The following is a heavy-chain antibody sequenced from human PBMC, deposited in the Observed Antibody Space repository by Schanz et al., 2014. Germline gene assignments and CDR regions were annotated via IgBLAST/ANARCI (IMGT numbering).Heavy chain of an antibody. V-gene: IGHV3-30*18. CDR2: MSYDGSIK. Sequence: VQLLESGGGLVQPGGSLRLSCAASGFTFSSYAMSWVRQAPGKGLEWVAAMSYDGSIKYYGDSVKGRFTISRDNSKNTLYLHMNTPRSEDTAVYYCAKDSTHIDIVLVPTAIDYWGQGTLVTVSS. D-gene: IGHD2-2*01. J-gene: IGHJ4*02. CDR1: GFTFSSYA. CDR3: AKDSTHIDIVLVPTAIDY.